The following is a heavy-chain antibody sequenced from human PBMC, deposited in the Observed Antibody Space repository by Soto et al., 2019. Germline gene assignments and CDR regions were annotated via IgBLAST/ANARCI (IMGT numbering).Heavy chain of an antibody. CDR1: GFTFSNAW. J-gene: IGHJ4*02. V-gene: IGHV3-15*01. Sequence: QLVESGGGFVKPGMSLRLTCAASGFTFSNAWMTWVRQAPGKGQERVGHIRSQGDGGTADYAAPVRGRFTISRDDSQNLLFLHMDNLQPANTAVYYCITAPLRWGQGTLVTVSS. CDR2: IRSQGDGGTA. CDR3: ITAPLR.